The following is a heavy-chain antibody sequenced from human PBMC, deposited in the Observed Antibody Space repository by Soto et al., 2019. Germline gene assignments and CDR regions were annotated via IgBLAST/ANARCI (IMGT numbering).Heavy chain of an antibody. J-gene: IGHJ6*02. CDR1: GYTFTSYD. V-gene: IGHV1-8*01. Sequence: GASVKVSYKASGYTFTSYDINWVRQATGQGLDWIGCINPNSGITGYAQKFQGRVTMTRNTSISTAYMELSSLRSEDTAVYYCARASSTEYYYYGMDVWGQGTTVTVSS. D-gene: IGHD4-17*01. CDR2: INPNSGIT. CDR3: ARASSTEYYYYGMDV.